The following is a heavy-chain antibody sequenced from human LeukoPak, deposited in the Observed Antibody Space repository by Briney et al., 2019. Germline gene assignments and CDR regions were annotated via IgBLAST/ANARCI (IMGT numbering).Heavy chain of an antibody. CDR1: GYTFTSYY. CDR2: IIPLFGTA. CDR3: ARGWLAVTAVVTPYNY. J-gene: IGHJ4*02. V-gene: IGHV1-69*13. Sequence: SVKVSCKASGYTFTSYYMHWVRQAPGQGLEWMGGIIPLFGTANYAQKFQGRVTITAVESMSTAYMELSSLRSEDTAVYYCARGWLAVTAVVTPYNYWGQGTLVTVSS. D-gene: IGHD4-23*01.